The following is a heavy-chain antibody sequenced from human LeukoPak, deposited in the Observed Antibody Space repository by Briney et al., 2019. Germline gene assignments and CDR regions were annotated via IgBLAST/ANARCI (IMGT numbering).Heavy chain of an antibody. CDR2: IFYTGRT. CDR1: RGSISSSSYY. V-gene: IGHV4-39*07. CDR3: ARHQAEAGFRGDFDY. Sequence: PSETLSLTCTVSRGSISSSSYYWGWIRQPPGKGPEWIGNIFYTGRTYYNPSLKSRVTISVDTSQNQFSLKLSSVSAADTAVYYCARHQAEAGFRGDFDYWGQGTLVTVSS. J-gene: IGHJ4*02. D-gene: IGHD6-13*01.